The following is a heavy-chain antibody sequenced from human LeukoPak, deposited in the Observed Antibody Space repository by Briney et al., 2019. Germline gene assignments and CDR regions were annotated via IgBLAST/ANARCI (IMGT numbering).Heavy chain of an antibody. CDR2: ISGSGGTT. V-gene: IGHV3-23*01. Sequence: GGSLRLSCAASGFTFSSYAMSWVRQAPGKGLEWVSAISGSGGTTFYADSVKGRFTISRDNSKNTLYLQMNSLRAEDTAVYYCAEHPSYSHGSTYYFDYWGQGTLVTVSS. D-gene: IGHD5-18*01. J-gene: IGHJ4*02. CDR3: AEHPSYSHGSTYYFDY. CDR1: GFTFSSYA.